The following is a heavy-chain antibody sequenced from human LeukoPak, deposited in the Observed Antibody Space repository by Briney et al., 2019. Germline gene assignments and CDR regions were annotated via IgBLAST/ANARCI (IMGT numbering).Heavy chain of an antibody. CDR3: ARCGYSSSWYCAGFDY. Sequence: RPSQTLSLTCTVSGGSISSGGYYWGWIRQHPGKGLEWIGYIYYSGSTYYNPSLKSRVTISVDTSKNQFSLKLSSVTAADTAVYYCARCGYSSSWYCAGFDYWGQGTLVTVSS. CDR1: GGSISSGGYY. V-gene: IGHV4-31*03. J-gene: IGHJ4*02. D-gene: IGHD6-13*01. CDR2: IYYSGST.